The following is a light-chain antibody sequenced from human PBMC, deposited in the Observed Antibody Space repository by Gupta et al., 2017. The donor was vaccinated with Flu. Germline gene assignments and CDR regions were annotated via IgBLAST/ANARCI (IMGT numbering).Light chain of an antibody. CDR3: LQYNNYPRT. V-gene: IGKV1-17*01. CDR1: QDIRNE. J-gene: IGKJ1*01. Sequence: DVQMTQSPSSLSASVGDRVTITCRASQDIRNELGWYQQKPGKAPKRLIYTASSLESGVPSRFSGSGSGTEFTLAISSLQPEDFATYYCLQYNNYPRTFGQGTKLEIK. CDR2: TAS.